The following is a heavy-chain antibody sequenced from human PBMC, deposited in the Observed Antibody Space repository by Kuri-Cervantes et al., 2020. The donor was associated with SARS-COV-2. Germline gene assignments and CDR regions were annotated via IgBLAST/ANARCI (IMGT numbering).Heavy chain of an antibody. V-gene: IGHV3-23*01. CDR1: GFTFTSYA. J-gene: IGHJ1*01. Sequence: GGSLRLPCATSGFTFTSYAMSWVRQAPGKGLEWVSTISGGGGSTYYADSVEGRFTISRDSSKNTLYLQMNSLRAEDTAVYYCAKDVAAGTRAPPEYFQHWGQGTLVTVSS. D-gene: IGHD6-13*01. CDR2: ISGGGGST. CDR3: AKDVAAGTRAPPEYFQH.